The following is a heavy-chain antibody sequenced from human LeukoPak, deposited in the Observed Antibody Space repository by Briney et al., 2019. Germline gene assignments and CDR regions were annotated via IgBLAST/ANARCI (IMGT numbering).Heavy chain of an antibody. CDR2: MYYSGST. D-gene: IGHD6-19*01. V-gene: IGHV4-59*08. CDR3: VRRDNTGWNYFDY. CDR1: GVSINSHY. Sequence: SETLSLTCTVSGVSINSHYWSWIRQSPGKGLEWIGDMYYSGSTKYNGYLKSRVTISVDTAKNHLSLRLSSVLAADTAIYYCVRRDNTGWNYFDYWGQGILVTVSS. J-gene: IGHJ4*02.